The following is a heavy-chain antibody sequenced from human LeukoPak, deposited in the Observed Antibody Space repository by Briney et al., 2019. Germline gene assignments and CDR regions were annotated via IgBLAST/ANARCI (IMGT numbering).Heavy chain of an antibody. CDR2: MNPNSGNT. CDR1: GYTFTSYD. D-gene: IGHD3-3*01. J-gene: IGHJ4*02. V-gene: IGHV1-8*03. Sequence: ASGKVSCKASGYTFTSYDINWVRQATGQGLEWMGWMNPNSGNTGYAQKFQGRVTITRNTSISTAYMELSSLRSEDTAVYYCARGRGRTIFGVVIPPRPFDYWGQGTLVTVSS. CDR3: ARGRGRTIFGVVIPPRPFDY.